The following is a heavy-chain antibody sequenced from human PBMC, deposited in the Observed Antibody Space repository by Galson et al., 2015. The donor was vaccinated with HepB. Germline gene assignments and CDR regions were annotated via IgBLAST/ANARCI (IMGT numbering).Heavy chain of an antibody. J-gene: IGHJ4*02. V-gene: IGHV3-7*01. CDR3: ARATYGGWNGFDY. Sequence: SLRLSCATSGSTFSSYWMSWVRQAPGKGLEWVANIDQDGSEKNYVDSVKGRFTISRDNAKNSLYLQMNSLRDEDTAVYYCARATYGGWNGFDYWGQGTLVTVSS. D-gene: IGHD4/OR15-4a*01. CDR2: IDQDGSEK. CDR1: GSTFSSYW.